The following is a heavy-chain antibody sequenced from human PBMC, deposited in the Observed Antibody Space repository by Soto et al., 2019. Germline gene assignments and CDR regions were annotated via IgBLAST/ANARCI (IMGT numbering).Heavy chain of an antibody. V-gene: IGHV4-38-2*01. CDR2: IYHSGST. Sequence: SETLSLTCAVSGYSISSGYYWGWIRQPPGKGLEWIGSIYHSGSTYYNPSLKSRVTISVDTSKNQFSLKLSSLRSEDTALYYCARGKLATLTDFWGQGTLVTVSS. CDR3: ARGKLATLTDF. J-gene: IGHJ4*02. D-gene: IGHD5-12*01. CDR1: GYSISSGYY.